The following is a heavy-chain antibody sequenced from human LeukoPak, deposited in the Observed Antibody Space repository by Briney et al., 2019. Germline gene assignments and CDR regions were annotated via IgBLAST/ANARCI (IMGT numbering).Heavy chain of an antibody. Sequence: GESLKISCKGSGYSFTSYWISWVRQMPGKGLEWRGRIDPSDSYTNYSPSFQGHVTISADKSICTAYLRWSSLKASDTAMYYCARGIAAAVKETPAFDIWGQGTMVTVSS. CDR2: IDPSDSYT. CDR1: GYSFTSYW. V-gene: IGHV5-10-1*01. D-gene: IGHD6-13*01. J-gene: IGHJ3*02. CDR3: ARGIAAAVKETPAFDI.